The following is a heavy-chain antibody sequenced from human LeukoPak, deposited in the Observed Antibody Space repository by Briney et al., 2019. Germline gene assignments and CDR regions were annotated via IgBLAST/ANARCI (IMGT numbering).Heavy chain of an antibody. D-gene: IGHD3-3*01. CDR2: INHSGST. J-gene: IGHJ4*02. CDR1: GGSFSGYY. V-gene: IGHV4-34*01. CDR3: ARGRARGSGYYNRYFDY. Sequence: SETLSLTCAVYGGSFSGYYWSWIRQPPGKGLEWIGEINHSGSTNYNPSLKSRVTISVDTSKNQFSLKLRSVTAADTAVYYCARGRARGSGYYNRYFDYWGQGTLVTVSS.